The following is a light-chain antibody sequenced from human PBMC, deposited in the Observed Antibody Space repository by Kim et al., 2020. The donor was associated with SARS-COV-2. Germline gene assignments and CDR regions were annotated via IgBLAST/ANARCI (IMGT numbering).Light chain of an antibody. CDR2: FAS. J-gene: IGKJ4*01. V-gene: IGKV1-13*02. Sequence: GDRVTFTCRASQDINSALAWYQQKPGKAPKLLIYFASSLQTGVPSRFSGIGSGTEFTLPIYSLQPEDFATYYCPQFHTYSLTF. CDR1: QDINSA. CDR3: PQFHTYSLT.